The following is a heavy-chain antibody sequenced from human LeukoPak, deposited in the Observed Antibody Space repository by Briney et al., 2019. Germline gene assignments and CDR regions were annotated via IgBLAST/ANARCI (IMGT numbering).Heavy chain of an antibody. V-gene: IGHV5-51*01. CDR2: IYPVNSDT. CDR3: ARLMERDFDY. D-gene: IGHD3-3*01. CDR1: GYSFTNYW. J-gene: IGHJ4*02. Sequence: GESLKISCKASGYSFTNYWIGWVRQMPGKVLEWMGIIYPVNSDTRYSPSFQGQVTISADKSISTAYLQWSSLKASDTAMYYCARLMERDFDYWGQGTLVTVSS.